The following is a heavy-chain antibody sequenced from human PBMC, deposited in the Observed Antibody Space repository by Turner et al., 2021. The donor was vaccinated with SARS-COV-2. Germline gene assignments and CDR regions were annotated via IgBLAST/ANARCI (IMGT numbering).Heavy chain of an antibody. CDR2: KSYDGSNK. D-gene: IGHD3-3*01. Sequence: QVQLVESGGGVVQPGRSLRLSCAASGFTYSSYGMHWVRQAPGEGLEWVAVKSYDGSNKYYADSVKGRFTISRDNSKNTLYLQMNSLRAEDTAVYYCAKDDNYDFWTGYYMYWGQGTLVTVSS. V-gene: IGHV3-30*18. CDR3: AKDDNYDFWTGYYMY. CDR1: GFTYSSYG. J-gene: IGHJ4*02.